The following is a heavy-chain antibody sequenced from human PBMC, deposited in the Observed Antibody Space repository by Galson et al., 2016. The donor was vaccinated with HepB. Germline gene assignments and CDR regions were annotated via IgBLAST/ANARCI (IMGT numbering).Heavy chain of an antibody. D-gene: IGHD2-21*01. CDR1: GYYFTSYW. CDR2: IYPGDSDT. Sequence: SGAEVKKPGESLKISCKGSGYYFTSYWIAWVRQMPGKGLEWMGIIYPGDSDTTYSPSFQGRVTISADKSISTAYLQWSSLKASDTAMYYCARQAVVDDAFDIWGQGTMVTVSS. J-gene: IGHJ3*02. CDR3: ARQAVVDDAFDI. V-gene: IGHV5-51*01.